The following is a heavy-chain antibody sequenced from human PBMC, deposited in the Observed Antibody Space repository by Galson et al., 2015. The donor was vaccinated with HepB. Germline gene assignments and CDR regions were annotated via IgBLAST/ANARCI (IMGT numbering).Heavy chain of an antibody. V-gene: IGHV1-69*04. Sequence: SVKVSCKASGGTFSSYAISWVRQAPGQGLEWMGRIIPILGIANYAQKFQGRVTITADKSTSTAYMELSSLRSEDTAVYYCAPESYYDSSGYPLDYWGQGTLVTVSS. CDR3: APESYYDSSGYPLDY. D-gene: IGHD3-22*01. CDR1: GGTFSSYA. CDR2: IIPILGIA. J-gene: IGHJ4*02.